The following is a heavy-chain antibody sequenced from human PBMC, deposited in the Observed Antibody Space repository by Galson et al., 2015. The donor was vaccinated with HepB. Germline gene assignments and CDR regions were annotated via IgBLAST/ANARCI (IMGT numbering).Heavy chain of an antibody. CDR2: ISSTGTTM. CDR3: ARVYFGSGISSAYWYFDL. D-gene: IGHD3-10*01. Sequence: SLRLSCAASGFTFSSYTMNWVRQAPGKGLESVSYISSTGTTMYYADSAKGRFTISRDNAQNSLYLQMNSLRDEYTAVYYCARVYFGSGISSAYWYFDLWGRGAPVTVAS. J-gene: IGHJ2*01. CDR1: GFTFSSYT. V-gene: IGHV3-48*02.